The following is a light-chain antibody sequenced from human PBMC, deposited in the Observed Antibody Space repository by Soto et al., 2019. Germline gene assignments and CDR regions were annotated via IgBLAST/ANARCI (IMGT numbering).Light chain of an antibody. V-gene: IGKV3-15*01. CDR2: RAF. Sequence: EILMTQSPFTLSVSPGERVTLSCRASQSVSSNLAWYQQKPGQAPSLLIYRAFTRATGIPARFSGTGSGTEFTLTISSLQSEDFELYYCQQYNDWPLTFGQGTKVDIK. CDR3: QQYNDWPLT. CDR1: QSVSSN. J-gene: IGKJ1*01.